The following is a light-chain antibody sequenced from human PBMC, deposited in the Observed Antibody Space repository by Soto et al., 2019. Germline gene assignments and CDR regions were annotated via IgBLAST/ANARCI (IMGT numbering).Light chain of an antibody. CDR3: QQHAHWPLT. CDR1: QSVSSR. CDR2: DAS. J-gene: IGKJ4*01. Sequence: EIVMTQSIATLSVSPGERVTLSCGASQSVSSRLAWYQQKPGQAPRLLIYDASTRATGIPARFSGSGSGTEFTLTISSLEPEDFAVYYCQQHAHWPLTFGGGTKVEIK. V-gene: IGKV3-15*01.